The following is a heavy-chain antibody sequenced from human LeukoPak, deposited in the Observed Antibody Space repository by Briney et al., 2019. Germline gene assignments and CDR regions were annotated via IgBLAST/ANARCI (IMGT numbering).Heavy chain of an antibody. CDR1: GFTFSSYA. V-gene: IGHV3-30-3*01. CDR3: ARDPYSSGWYSNYYFDY. Sequence: GRSLRLSCAASGFTFSSYAMHWVRQAPGKGLEWVAVISYDGSNKYYADSVKGRFTISRDNSKNTLYLQMNSLRAEDTAVYYCARDPYSSGWYSNYYFDYWGQGTLVTVSS. J-gene: IGHJ4*02. CDR2: ISYDGSNK. D-gene: IGHD6-19*01.